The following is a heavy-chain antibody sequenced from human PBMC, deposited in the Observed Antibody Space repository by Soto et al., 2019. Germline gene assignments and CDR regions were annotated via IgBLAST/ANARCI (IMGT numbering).Heavy chain of an antibody. V-gene: IGHV1-69*08. J-gene: IGHJ4*02. Sequence: QVQLVQSGAEVKKPGSSVKVSCKASGGTFSSYTISWVRQAPGQGLEWMGRIIPILDIANYAQKFEGRVTITADKSTSTAYMERRSRRSEDTAVYYGAREELDYYDSSGGGVFAYWGRGSLVSVSS. CDR3: AREELDYYDSSGGGVFAY. CDR1: GGTFSSYT. CDR2: IIPILDIA. D-gene: IGHD3-22*01.